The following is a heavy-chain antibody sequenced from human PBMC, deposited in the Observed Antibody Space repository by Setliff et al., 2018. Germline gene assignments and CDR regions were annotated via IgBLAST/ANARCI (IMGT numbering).Heavy chain of an antibody. CDR1: GFTFSNVW. CDR2: IKQDGSEK. Sequence: PGGSLRLSCAASGFTFSNVWMSWVRQAPGKGLEWLANIKQDGSEKYYVDSVKGRFTISRDNAKNSLYLQMNSLRAEDTAFYHCALCGDRNTFDTWGQGTMVTVSS. D-gene: IGHD3-16*02. V-gene: IGHV3-7*03. CDR3: ALCGDRNTFDT. J-gene: IGHJ3*02.